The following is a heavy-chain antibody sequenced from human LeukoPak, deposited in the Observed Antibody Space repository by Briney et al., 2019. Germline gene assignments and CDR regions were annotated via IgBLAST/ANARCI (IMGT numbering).Heavy chain of an antibody. CDR3: ARSFSEKFYFES. J-gene: IGHJ4*02. V-gene: IGHV4-38-2*02. CDR1: NYSLKRGYY. D-gene: IGHD1-26*01. Sequence: SETLSLTCSVSNYSLKRGYYWGWIRQPPGKGLEWIGNIYHTGYSYSNPSLKSRVSLSVDTSKNQFSLRLSSVTAADTAMYFCARSFSEKFYFESWGQGTLVTVSS. CDR2: IYHTGYS.